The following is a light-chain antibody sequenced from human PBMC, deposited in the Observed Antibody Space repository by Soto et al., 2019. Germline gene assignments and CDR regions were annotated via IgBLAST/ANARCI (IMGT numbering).Light chain of an antibody. J-gene: IGLJ1*01. V-gene: IGLV2-14*01. Sequence: SVLTQPASVSGSPGQSITISCTGTSSDIGDYNYVSWYQQHPGKAPTLMIYDVSNRPSGVSNRFSGSKSGNTASLTISGLQAEDEADYYCSSFRRSNTPRVFGTGTKVTVL. CDR2: DVS. CDR1: SSDIGDYNY. CDR3: SSFRRSNTPRV.